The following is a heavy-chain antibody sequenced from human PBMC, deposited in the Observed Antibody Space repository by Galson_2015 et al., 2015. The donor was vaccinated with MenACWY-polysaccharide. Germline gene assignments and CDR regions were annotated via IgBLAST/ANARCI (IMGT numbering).Heavy chain of an antibody. CDR2: IIPIFGTA. CDR1: GGTFSSYA. CDR3: ARGLDIVVVPAAILGWFDP. D-gene: IGHD2-2*02. V-gene: IGHV1-69*13. Sequence: SVKVSCKASGGTFSSYAISWVRQAPGQGLEWMGGIIPIFGTANYAQKFQGRVTITADESTSTAYMELSSLRSEDTAVYYCARGLDIVVVPAAILGWFDPWGQGTLVTVSS. J-gene: IGHJ5*02.